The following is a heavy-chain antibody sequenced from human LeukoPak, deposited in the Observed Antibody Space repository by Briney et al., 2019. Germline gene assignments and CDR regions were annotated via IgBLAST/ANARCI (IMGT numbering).Heavy chain of an antibody. CDR1: GGSISGYY. J-gene: IGHJ5*02. Sequence: SETLSLTCTVSGGSISGYYWNWIRQPPGKGLEWIGRIYASGSTNYNPSLKSRVTMSLDTSKNQFSLNLSSVTAADTAVYYCARKALPGNWFDPWGQGTLVTVSS. V-gene: IGHV4-4*07. CDR2: IYASGST. CDR3: ARKALPGNWFDP.